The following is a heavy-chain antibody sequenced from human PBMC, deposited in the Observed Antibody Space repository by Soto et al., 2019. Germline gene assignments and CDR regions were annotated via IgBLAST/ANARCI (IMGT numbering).Heavy chain of an antibody. CDR2: IYYSGST. J-gene: IGHJ4*02. D-gene: IGHD6-19*01. V-gene: IGHV4-59*05. CDR3: ASRLGSYSSETFDD. CDR1: GASISRYY. Sequence: SETLSLTCTVSGASISRYYWSWIRQSPGKGLEWIGSIYYSGSTYYNPSLKSRVTISVDTSKNQFSLKLSSVTAADTAVYYCASRLGSYSSETFDDWGQGTLVTVSS.